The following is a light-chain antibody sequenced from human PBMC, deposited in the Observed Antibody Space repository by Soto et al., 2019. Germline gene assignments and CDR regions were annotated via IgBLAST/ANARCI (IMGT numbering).Light chain of an antibody. V-gene: IGLV2-14*01. CDR3: SSRV. CDR1: SSDVGGYNY. CDR2: DVS. J-gene: IGLJ1*01. Sequence: QSALAQPASVSGSPGQSITISCTGTSSDVGGYNYVSWYQQHPGKAPKLMIYDVSNRPSGVSNRFSGSKSGNTASLTISGLQAEHEADYYCSSRVFGTGTKVTVL.